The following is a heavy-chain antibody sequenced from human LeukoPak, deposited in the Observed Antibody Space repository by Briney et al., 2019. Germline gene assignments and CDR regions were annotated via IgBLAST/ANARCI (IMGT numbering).Heavy chain of an antibody. CDR1: GGSISSYY. Sequence: SETLSLTCTVSGGSISSYYWSWIRQPPGKGLEWIGYIYYSGSTNYNPSLKSRVTISVDTSKNQFSLKLSSVTAADTAVYYCARGFSSGWYSPRPFDPWGQGTLVTVSS. J-gene: IGHJ5*02. D-gene: IGHD6-19*01. CDR3: ARGFSSGWYSPRPFDP. V-gene: IGHV4-59*01. CDR2: IYYSGST.